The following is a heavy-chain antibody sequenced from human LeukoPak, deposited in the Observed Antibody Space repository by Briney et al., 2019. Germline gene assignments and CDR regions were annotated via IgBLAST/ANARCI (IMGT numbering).Heavy chain of an antibody. CDR2: IGAAGDT. CDR3: ARSVPGGSGWMGSIEY. CDR1: GFTFSRYD. Sequence: GGSLRLSCAASGFTFSRYDMHWVRQSTGKGLEWVSGIGAAGDTFYLGSVKGRFTISRENAKNSLYLQMNSLGVGDTAVYYCARSVPGGSGWMGSIEYWGQGALVTVPS. J-gene: IGHJ4*02. V-gene: IGHV3-13*01. D-gene: IGHD6-19*01.